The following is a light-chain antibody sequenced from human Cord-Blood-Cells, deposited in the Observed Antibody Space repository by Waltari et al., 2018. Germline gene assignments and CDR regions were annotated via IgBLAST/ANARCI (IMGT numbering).Light chain of an antibody. CDR3: CSYAGSSTYV. CDR2: EGS. V-gene: IGLV2-23*01. J-gene: IGLJ1*01. Sequence: QSALTQPASVSGSPGQSITISCTGTSSDVGSYKLVSWYQQHPGKAPKLMIYEGSKRPSGVFNRFSGSQSGNTASLTIAGLQAEDDADYYCCSYAGSSTYVFGTGTKVTVL. CDR1: SSDVGSYKL.